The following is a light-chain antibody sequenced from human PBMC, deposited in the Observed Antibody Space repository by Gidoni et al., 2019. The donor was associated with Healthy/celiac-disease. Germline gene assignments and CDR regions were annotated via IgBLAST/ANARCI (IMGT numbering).Light chain of an antibody. V-gene: IGKV1-9*01. CDR2: AAS. CDR1: QGISSY. J-gene: IGKJ4*01. Sequence: DIQLTQSPSFLSASVGDRVTITCRASQGISSYLAWYQQKPGKAPKLLIYAASTLQSGVPSRFSGSGSGTDFTLTISSLQPEDFATYYCQQLNSYLITFGGGTKVEIK. CDR3: QQLNSYLIT.